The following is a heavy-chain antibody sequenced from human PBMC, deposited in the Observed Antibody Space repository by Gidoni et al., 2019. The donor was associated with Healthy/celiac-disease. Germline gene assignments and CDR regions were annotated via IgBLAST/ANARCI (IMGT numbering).Heavy chain of an antibody. Sequence: QLQLQQRGAGLLKPSETLSPTCAVYGGSFSGYYWSWIRQPPGKGLEWIGESNHSGSTNYNPYLKSRVTISVDTSKNQFSLKLSSVTAADTAVYYCARGPRWERRKAYYFDYWGQGTLVTVSS. CDR3: ARGPRWERRKAYYFDY. V-gene: IGHV4-34*01. D-gene: IGHD1-1*01. J-gene: IGHJ4*02. CDR2: SNHSGST. CDR1: GGSFSGYY.